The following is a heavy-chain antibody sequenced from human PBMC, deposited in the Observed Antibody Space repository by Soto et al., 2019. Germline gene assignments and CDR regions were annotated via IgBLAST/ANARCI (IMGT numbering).Heavy chain of an antibody. CDR2: ISYDGSNK. CDR1: GFTFSSYG. CDR3: AKDLGKYYGSGSYHGPKRYYYYGMDL. Sequence: GGSLRLSCAASGFTFSSYGMHWVRQAPGKGLEWVAVISYDGSNKYYADSVKGRFTISRDNSKNTLYLQMNSLRAEDTAVYYCAKDLGKYYGSGSYHGPKRYYYYGMDLWGQGTTVTVSS. D-gene: IGHD3-10*01. J-gene: IGHJ6*02. V-gene: IGHV3-30*18.